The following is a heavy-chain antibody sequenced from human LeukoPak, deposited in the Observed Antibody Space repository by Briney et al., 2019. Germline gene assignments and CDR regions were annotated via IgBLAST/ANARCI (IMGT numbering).Heavy chain of an antibody. D-gene: IGHD2-15*01. CDR3: ARDVVGSLDY. CDR2: MKQDGSAR. J-gene: IGHJ4*02. V-gene: IGHV3-7*01. CDR1: GFSFSNYW. Sequence: GGSLRLSCAGSGFSFSNYWMAWVRQAPGKGPEWVANMKQDGSARHYADSVKGRFTISRDNAQNSVYLQMNSLRAEDTAVYYCARDVVGSLDYWGRGTLVTVSS.